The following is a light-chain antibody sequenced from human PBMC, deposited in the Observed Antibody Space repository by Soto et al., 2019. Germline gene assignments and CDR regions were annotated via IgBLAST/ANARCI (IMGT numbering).Light chain of an antibody. CDR2: AAS. CDR3: QQYYISPPT. V-gene: IGKV1-8*01. Sequence: AIRMTQSPSSFSASTGDRVTITCRASQSIGTYLAWYQQIPGRAPKLLIFAASTLQRGVPSRFSGSGSGTDFPITSSCLHSEYSATYYCQQYYISPPTFGRGTKVEIK. CDR1: QSIGTY. J-gene: IGKJ4*01.